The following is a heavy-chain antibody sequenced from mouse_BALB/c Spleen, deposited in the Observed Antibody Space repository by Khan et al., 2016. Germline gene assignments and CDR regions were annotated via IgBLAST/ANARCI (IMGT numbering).Heavy chain of an antibody. CDR3: ARNPYGSSYGAMDY. CDR2: IYPGGDYT. D-gene: IGHD1-1*01. V-gene: IGHV1-63*02. J-gene: IGHJ4*01. Sequence: QVQLQQSGAELVRPGTSVKMSCKAAGYIFTDYWIGWVKQRPGHGLEWIGDIYPGGDYTNYNEKFKGKATLTADTSSSTAYMQFSSLTSEDSAIYYCARNPYGSSYGAMDYWGPGTSVTVSS. CDR1: GYIFTDYW.